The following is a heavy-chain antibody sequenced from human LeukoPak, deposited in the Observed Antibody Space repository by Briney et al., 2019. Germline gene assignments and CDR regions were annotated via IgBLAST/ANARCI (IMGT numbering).Heavy chain of an antibody. J-gene: IGHJ4*02. CDR2: ISSSGSTI. CDR3: ARGTHISLVRGALDY. CDR1: GFTFRSYA. V-gene: IGHV3-48*03. Sequence: PGGSLRLSCAASGFTFRSYAMNWVRQAPGKGLEWVSYISSSGSTIYYADSVKGRFTISRDNAKNSLHLQMNSLRAEDTAIYFCARGTHISLVRGALDYWGQGMLVTVSS. D-gene: IGHD3-10*01.